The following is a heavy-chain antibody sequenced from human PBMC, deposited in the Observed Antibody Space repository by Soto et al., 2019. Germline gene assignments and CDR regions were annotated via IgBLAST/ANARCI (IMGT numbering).Heavy chain of an antibody. CDR1: GGTFSSYA. CDR2: IIPIFGTA. V-gene: IGHV1-69*12. J-gene: IGHJ4*02. CDR3: ASLGYCSGGSCYYYFDY. D-gene: IGHD2-15*01. Sequence: QVQLVQSGAEVKKPGSSVKVSCKASGGTFSSYAISWVRQAPGQGLEWMGGIIPIFGTANYAQKFQGRVTITADESTSTAYMELSSLRSEDTAVYYCASLGYCSGGSCYYYFDYWGQGTLVTVSS.